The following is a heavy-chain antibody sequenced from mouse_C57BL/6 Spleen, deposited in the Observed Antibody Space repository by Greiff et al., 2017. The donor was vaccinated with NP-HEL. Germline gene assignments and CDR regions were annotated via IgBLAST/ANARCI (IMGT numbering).Heavy chain of an antibody. CDR1: GYTFTSYW. CDR3: ARGDRWYFDV. CDR2: IYPGSGST. J-gene: IGHJ1*03. Sequence: QVQLKQPGAELVKPGASVKMSCKASGYTFTSYWITWVKQRPGQGLEWIGDIYPGSGSTNYNEKFKSKATLTVDTSSSTAYMQLSSLTSEDSAVYYCARGDRWYFDVWGTGTTVTVSS. V-gene: IGHV1-55*01.